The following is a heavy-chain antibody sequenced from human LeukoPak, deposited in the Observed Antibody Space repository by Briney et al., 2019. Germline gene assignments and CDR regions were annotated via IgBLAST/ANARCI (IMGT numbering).Heavy chain of an antibody. CDR1: GDSVSSNSAA. V-gene: IGHV6-1*01. D-gene: IGHD3-9*01. CDR3: ARAAGIDWAPYFDY. J-gene: IGHJ4*02. Sequence: SQTLSLTCAISGDSVSSNSAAWNWIRQSPSRGLEWLGRTYYRSKWYSDYAVSVKSRITINPDTSKNQFSLQLNSVTPEDTAVYYCARAAGIDWAPYFDYWGQGTLVTVSS. CDR2: TYYRSKWYS.